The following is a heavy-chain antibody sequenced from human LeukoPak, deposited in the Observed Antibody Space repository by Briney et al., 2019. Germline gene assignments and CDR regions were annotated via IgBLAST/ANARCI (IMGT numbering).Heavy chain of an antibody. Sequence: MTGGSMRPSCATSGFAYSTYTLNWVRQAPGKGLEWVSSISGSRTYIYYADSVKGRFTISRDNAKNSLYLQMNSLRAEDTAVYYCARGSVRYGGGFTFDYWGQGTQVTVSS. V-gene: IGHV3-21*06. D-gene: IGHD6-19*01. CDR3: ARGSVRYGGGFTFDY. CDR1: GFAYSTYT. J-gene: IGHJ4*02. CDR2: ISGSRTYI.